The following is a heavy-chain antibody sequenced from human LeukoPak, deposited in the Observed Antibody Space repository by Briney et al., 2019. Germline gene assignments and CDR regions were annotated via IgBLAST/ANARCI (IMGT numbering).Heavy chain of an antibody. J-gene: IGHJ4*02. CDR1: GFTVSSNY. V-gene: IGHV3-66*02. Sequence: GGSLRLSCAASGFTVSSNYMSWVRQAPGKGLEWVSVIYSGGSTYYADSVKGRFTISRDNSKSTLYLQMNSLRAEDTAVYYCPRSGADPPTGFDYWGQGTLVTVSS. CDR3: PRSGADPPTGFDY. D-gene: IGHD1-1*01. CDR2: IYSGGST.